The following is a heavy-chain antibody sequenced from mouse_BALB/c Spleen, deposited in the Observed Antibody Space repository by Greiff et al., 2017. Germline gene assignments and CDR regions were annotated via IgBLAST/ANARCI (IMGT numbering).Heavy chain of an antibody. Sequence: VQLQQSGPELVKPGASVKISCKASGYSFTGYYMNWVKQSHVKSLEWIGRINPYNGATSYNQNFKDKASLTVDKSSGTAYMELHSLTSEDSAVYYCAIITTATGQAMDYWGQGTSVTVSS. D-gene: IGHD1-2*01. CDR3: AIITTATGQAMDY. CDR2: INPYNGAT. V-gene: IGHV1-31*01. J-gene: IGHJ4*01. CDR1: GYSFTGYY.